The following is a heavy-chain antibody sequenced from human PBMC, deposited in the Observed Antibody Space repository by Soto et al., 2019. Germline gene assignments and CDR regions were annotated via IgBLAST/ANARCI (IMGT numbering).Heavy chain of an antibody. CDR3: ARSGYSGRTDY. Sequence: QVQLVQSGAEVKKPGASVRVSCTASGYTFNSYGITWVRQAPGQGLEWVGWISAYNGNTNYAQQLQGRVTMTTDTSTSTGDMELRSLRSDDTAVYYWARSGYSGRTDYWGQGTLVTVSS. J-gene: IGHJ4*02. CDR1: GYTFNSYG. D-gene: IGHD1-26*01. CDR2: ISAYNGNT. V-gene: IGHV1-18*01.